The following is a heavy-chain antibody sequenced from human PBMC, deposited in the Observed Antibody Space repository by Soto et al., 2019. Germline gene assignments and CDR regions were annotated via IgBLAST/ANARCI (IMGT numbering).Heavy chain of an antibody. CDR1: GVTFSNYA. Sequence: GGSLRLSCAVSGVTFSNYAMNWVRQAPGKGLEWVSSLSGSGGTTYYADSVKGRFIISRDNSKNTLYLLMNSLRAEDTALYYCAKQRADYGSGADTFYFDSWGQGALVTVSS. J-gene: IGHJ4*02. CDR2: LSGSGGTT. V-gene: IGHV3-23*01. CDR3: AKQRADYGSGADTFYFDS. D-gene: IGHD3-10*01.